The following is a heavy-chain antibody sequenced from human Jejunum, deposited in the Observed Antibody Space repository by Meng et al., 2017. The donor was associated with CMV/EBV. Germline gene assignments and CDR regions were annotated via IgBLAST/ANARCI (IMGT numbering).Heavy chain of an antibody. CDR3: ARHGWRDKIDEGYFGMDV. V-gene: IGHV5-51*01. D-gene: IGHD2-15*01. CDR2: IYPGDSDT. Sequence: SWLAWVRPMPRKGLEWMGAIYPGDSDTRYSPSFQGQVTISADKSINTAYLQWSSLKASDTAIYYCARHGWRDKIDEGYFGMDVWGQGTTVTVSS. CDR1: SW. J-gene: IGHJ6*02.